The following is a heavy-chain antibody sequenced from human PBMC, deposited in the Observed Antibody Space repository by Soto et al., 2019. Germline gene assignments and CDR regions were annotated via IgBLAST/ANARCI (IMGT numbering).Heavy chain of an antibody. V-gene: IGHV5-51*01. Sequence: PGESLKTSCKGSGYSFTSYWIGPVRQMPGKGLEWMGIIYPGDSNTRYSPCFQGQVTTSADKSISTTYSERSSLKASDTAMYYCARQGYCSSTACYTVDYWGQGTLVTVYS. J-gene: IGHJ4*02. CDR1: GYSFTSYW. CDR3: ARQGYCSSTACYTVDY. CDR2: IYPGDSNT. D-gene: IGHD2-2*02.